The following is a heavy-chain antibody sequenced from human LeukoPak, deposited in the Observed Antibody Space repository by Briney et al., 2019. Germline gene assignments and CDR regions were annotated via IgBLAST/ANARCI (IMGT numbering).Heavy chain of an antibody. CDR2: VYYSGTT. Sequence: SETLSLTCTVSGGSISSYYWSWIRQPPGKGLEWIGYVYYSGTTGYNPSLKSRVTMSVDTSQRQFSLRLSSVTTADTAVYYCARLNGYITDYWGQGTLVTVSS. CDR3: ARLNGYITDY. V-gene: IGHV4-59*01. D-gene: IGHD5-24*01. CDR1: GGSISSYY. J-gene: IGHJ4*02.